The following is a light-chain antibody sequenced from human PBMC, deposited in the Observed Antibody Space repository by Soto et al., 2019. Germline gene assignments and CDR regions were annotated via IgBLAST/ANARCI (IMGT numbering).Light chain of an antibody. CDR3: QQYNNWPPGT. V-gene: IGKV3-15*01. J-gene: IGKJ2*01. Sequence: EIVMTQSPATQSVSPGERATLSCRASQSVSSNLAWYQQKPGQAPRLLIYGASTRATVIPARFSGSGSGTEFTLTISSLQSEDFAVYYCQQYNNWPPGTFGQGTKLEIK. CDR1: QSVSSN. CDR2: GAS.